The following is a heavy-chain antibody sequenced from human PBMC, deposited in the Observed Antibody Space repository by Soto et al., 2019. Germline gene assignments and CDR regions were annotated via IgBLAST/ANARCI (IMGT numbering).Heavy chain of an antibody. Sequence: GSGPTLVNPTQTLTLTCTFSGFSLSTSGVGVGWIRQPPGKALEWLALIYWDDDKRYSPSLKSRLTITKDTSKNQVVLTMTNMDPVDTATYYCAHIGSSKDEYFDWLFNWFDPWGQGTLVTVSS. V-gene: IGHV2-5*02. CDR1: GFSLSTSGVG. J-gene: IGHJ5*02. CDR3: AHIGSSKDEYFDWLFNWFDP. D-gene: IGHD3-9*01. CDR2: IYWDDDK.